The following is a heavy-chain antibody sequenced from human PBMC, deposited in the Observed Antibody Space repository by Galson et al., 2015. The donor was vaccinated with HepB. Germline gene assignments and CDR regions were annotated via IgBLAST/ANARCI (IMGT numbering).Heavy chain of an antibody. V-gene: IGHV5-51*01. D-gene: IGHD2-8*02. CDR3: ANQGYCTSDSCLNGFI. J-gene: IGHJ3*02. Sequence: QSGAEVKKPGESLKISCKGSGYTSGYSFANYWIAWVRQMPGKGLEWMGFIYAGDSDTTYSPSFQGQVSISVDKSISTAYLQWSSLKASDTAMYYCANQGYCTSDSCLNGFIWGQGTMVTVSS. CDR2: IYAGDSDT. CDR1: GYTSGYSFANYW.